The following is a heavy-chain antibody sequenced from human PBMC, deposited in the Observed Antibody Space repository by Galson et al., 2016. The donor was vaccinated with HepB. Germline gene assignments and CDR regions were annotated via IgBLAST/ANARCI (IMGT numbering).Heavy chain of an antibody. CDR1: GFIFTSYA. J-gene: IGHJ6*02. Sequence: SLRLSCAASGFIFTSYAMHWVRQAPGKGLEWVAVISYDDNNYYYADSVKGRFTISGDNSKNTLYLQMNSLRAEDTAVYYCAKNWNYVIRGSDYYTMDIWGQGTTVTVSS. D-gene: IGHD1-7*01. V-gene: IGHV3-30*18. CDR3: AKNWNYVIRGSDYYTMDI. CDR2: ISYDDNNY.